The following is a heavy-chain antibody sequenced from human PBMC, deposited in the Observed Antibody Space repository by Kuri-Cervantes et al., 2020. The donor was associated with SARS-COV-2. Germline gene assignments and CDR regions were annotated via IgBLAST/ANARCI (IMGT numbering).Heavy chain of an antibody. Sequence: SVKVSCKASGYTFTSYGISWVRQAPGQGPEWLGRVIPVLRTANYAPKFQGRVTITADSSTRTAYMELRSLRSADTALYYCEGGGDDYTTHWWLDPWGQGTQVTVSS. V-gene: IGHV1-69*11. J-gene: IGHJ5*02. CDR2: VIPVLRTA. CDR1: GYTFTSYG. CDR3: EGGGDDYTTHWWLDP. D-gene: IGHD4-11*01.